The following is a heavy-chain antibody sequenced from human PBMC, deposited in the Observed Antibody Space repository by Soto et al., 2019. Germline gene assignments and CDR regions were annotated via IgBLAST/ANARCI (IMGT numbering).Heavy chain of an antibody. CDR1: GYIFTTHW. CDR2: INAAGGDT. D-gene: IGHD6-19*01. CDR3: ARVAVAGRGYFQH. Sequence: QVQLVQSGAEVKKPGASVKVSCKASGYIFTTHWLHWLRQAPGQGPEWMGSINAAGGDTRYAEKLQGRVTMTRDTSTSTVYVELSSLRSEDTAVYYCARVAVAGRGYFQHWGQGTLVTVSS. V-gene: IGHV1-46*04. J-gene: IGHJ1*01.